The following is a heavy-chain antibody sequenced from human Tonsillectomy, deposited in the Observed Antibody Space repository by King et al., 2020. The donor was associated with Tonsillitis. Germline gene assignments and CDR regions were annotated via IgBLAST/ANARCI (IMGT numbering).Heavy chain of an antibody. CDR3: ARDQNYYDSSGYYRGGFDY. J-gene: IGHJ4*02. CDR2: IYYSGST. V-gene: IGHV4-59*01. D-gene: IGHD3-22*01. CDR1: GGSISSCY. Sequence: QLQESGPGLVKPSETLSLTCTVSGGSISSCYWSWIRQPPGKGLEWIGYIYYSGSTNYNPSLKSRVTISVDTSKNQFSLKLSSVTAADTAVYYCARDQNYYDSSGYYRGGFDYWGQGTLVTVSS.